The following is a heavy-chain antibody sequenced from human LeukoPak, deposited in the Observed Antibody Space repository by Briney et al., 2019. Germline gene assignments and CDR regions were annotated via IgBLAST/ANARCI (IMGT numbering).Heavy chain of an antibody. CDR3: ARDGGYCSSTSCSHFDY. D-gene: IGHD2-2*01. V-gene: IGHV3-48*01. J-gene: IGHJ4*02. CDR1: GFTFSSYS. Sequence: PGGSLRLSXAASGFTFSSYSMNWVRQAPGKGLEWVSYISSSSSTIYYADSVKGRFTISRDNAKNSLYLQMNSLRAEDTAVYYCARDGGYCSSTSCSHFDYWGQGTLVTVSS. CDR2: ISSSSSTI.